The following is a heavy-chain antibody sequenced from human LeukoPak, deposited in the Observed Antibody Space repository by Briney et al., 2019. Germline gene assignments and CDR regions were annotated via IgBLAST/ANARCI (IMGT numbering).Heavy chain of an antibody. CDR3: ARTSLVLRWFDP. CDR2: INHSGST. V-gene: IGHV4-34*01. CDR1: GGSFSGYY. Sequence: SETLSLTCAVYGGSFSGYYWSWIRQPPGKGLEWIGEINHSGSTNYNPSLKSRVTISVDTSKNQFSLKLSSVTAADTAVYYCARTSLVLRWFDPWGQGTLVTVSS. D-gene: IGHD3-10*01. J-gene: IGHJ5*02.